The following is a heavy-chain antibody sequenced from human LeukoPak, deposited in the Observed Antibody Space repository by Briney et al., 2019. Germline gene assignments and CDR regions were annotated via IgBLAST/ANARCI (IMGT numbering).Heavy chain of an antibody. V-gene: IGHV4-34*01. D-gene: IGHD6-19*01. J-gene: IGHJ4*02. CDR3: ARKGYSSGYDY. CDR1: GGSFSGYY. CDR2: INHSGST. Sequence: SETLSLTCAVYGGSFSGYYWSWIRQPPGKGLEWIGEINHSGSTNYNPSLKSRVTISVDTSKNQFSLELSSVTAADTAVYYCARKGYSSGYDYWGQGTLVTVSS.